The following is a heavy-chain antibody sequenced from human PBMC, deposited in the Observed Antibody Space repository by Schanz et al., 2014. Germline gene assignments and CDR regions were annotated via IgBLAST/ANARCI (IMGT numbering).Heavy chain of an antibody. V-gene: IGHV1-46*01. CDR3: ARAAYGGYTSTPLRY. J-gene: IGHJ4*02. CDR2: ISPSGDTT. Sequence: QVQLVQSGAEVKKPGASVKLSCKASGFTFSSYYMHWVRQAPGQGLEWMGIISPSGDTTSYPQKFQGRVTMTRDTSTSTLYMELRSLRSEDTAVYYCARAAYGGYTSTPLRYWGQGTLVTVSS. CDR1: GFTFSSYY. D-gene: IGHD5-12*01.